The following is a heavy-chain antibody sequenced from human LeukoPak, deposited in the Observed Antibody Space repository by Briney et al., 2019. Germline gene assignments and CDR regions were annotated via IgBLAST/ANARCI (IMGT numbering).Heavy chain of an antibody. Sequence: GGSLRLSCAASGFTFSSYGMHWVRQAPGKGLEWVAFIRYDGSNKYYADSVKGRFTISRDNAKNSLYLQMNSLRAEDTAVYYCARNPGIAARRGNYYYMDSWGKGTTVTVSS. D-gene: IGHD6-6*01. CDR3: ARNPGIAARRGNYYYMDS. J-gene: IGHJ6*03. CDR2: IRYDGSNK. CDR1: GFTFSSYG. V-gene: IGHV3-30*02.